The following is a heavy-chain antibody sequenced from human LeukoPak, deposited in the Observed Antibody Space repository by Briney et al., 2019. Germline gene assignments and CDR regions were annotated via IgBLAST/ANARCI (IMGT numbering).Heavy chain of an antibody. J-gene: IGHJ4*02. CDR3: ARDFGGLRWNYYFDY. CDR1: GFIFSDYA. D-gene: IGHD4-23*01. V-gene: IGHV3-30*04. Sequence: PGGSLRLSCVASGFIFSDYAMHWVRQAPGKGLEWMAIISHDATKEYHADSVKGRFTISRDNSKNTLYLQMNSLIPEDTAVYLCARDFGGLRWNYYFDYWGEGTLVTVSS. CDR2: ISHDATKE.